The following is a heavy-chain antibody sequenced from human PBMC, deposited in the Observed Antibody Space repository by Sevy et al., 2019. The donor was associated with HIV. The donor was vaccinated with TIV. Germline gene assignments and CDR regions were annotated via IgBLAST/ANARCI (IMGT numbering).Heavy chain of an antibody. D-gene: IGHD5-12*01. CDR3: ARRVIGGFEYSIDY. V-gene: IGHV3-30*04. Sequence: GGSLRLSCAASGFTFNYYALHWVRQPPGRGLEWVAVISSDGDNKFYADSVKGRITISRDNSKSTLYLQMNSLRAEDTAIYYCARRVIGGFEYSIDYWGQGTLVTVSS. CDR2: ISSDGDNK. CDR1: GFTFNYYA. J-gene: IGHJ4*02.